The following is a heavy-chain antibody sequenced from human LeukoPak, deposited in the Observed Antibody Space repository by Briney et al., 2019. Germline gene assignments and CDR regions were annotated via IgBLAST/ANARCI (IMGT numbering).Heavy chain of an antibody. CDR2: IYSGGST. V-gene: IGHV3-66*01. J-gene: IGHJ4*02. CDR1: GFTVSSNY. D-gene: IGHD6-13*01. CDR3: ARADSSSWYFNY. Sequence: GGSLRLSCAASGFTVSSNYMSWVRQAPGKGLEWVSVIYSGGSTYYADSVKGRFTISRDNSKNTLYLQMNSLRAEDTAVYYCARADSSSWYFNYWGQGTLVTVSS.